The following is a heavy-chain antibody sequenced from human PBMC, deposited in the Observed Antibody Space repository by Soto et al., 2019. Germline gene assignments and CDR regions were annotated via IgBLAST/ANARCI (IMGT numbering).Heavy chain of an antibody. J-gene: IGHJ6*02. D-gene: IGHD3-10*01. CDR1: GFTFSSYW. Sequence: VGSLRLSCAASGFTFSSYWMSWVRQAPGKGLEWVANIKQDGSEKYYVDSVKGRFTISRDNAKNSLYLQMNSLRAEDTAVYYCARGVRGVLNSYYYYGMDVWGQGTTVTVSS. CDR2: IKQDGSEK. V-gene: IGHV3-7*03. CDR3: ARGVRGVLNSYYYYGMDV.